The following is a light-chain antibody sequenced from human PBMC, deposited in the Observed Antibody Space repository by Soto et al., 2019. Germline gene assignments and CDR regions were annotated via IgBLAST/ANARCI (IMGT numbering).Light chain of an antibody. CDR2: ATS. J-gene: IGKJ1*01. Sequence: DIQMTQSPSSLSASVGDSVTITCRASQSISSYLNWYQQKPGKAPNLLIYATSSLQSGVPSRFSGSGFGTNFTLTISSLQPEDFATYYCQQSYYIPRTFGQGTKVDIK. CDR3: QQSYYIPRT. V-gene: IGKV1-39*01. CDR1: QSISSY.